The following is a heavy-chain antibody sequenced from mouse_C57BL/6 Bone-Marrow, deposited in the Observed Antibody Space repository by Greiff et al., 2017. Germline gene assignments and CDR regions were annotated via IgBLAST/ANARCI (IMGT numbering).Heavy chain of an antibody. J-gene: IGHJ2*01. D-gene: IGHD1-1*02. CDR2: ILPGSGGT. Sequence: QVQLQQSGAELMKPGASVKLSCKATGYTFTGYWIEWVKQRPGHGLEWIGEILPGSGGTNSNEKFKGKATLPADTSSNTAYMQLSSLTTEDSAIYYCVRWWLPFDDWGQGTTLTVSS. V-gene: IGHV1-9*01. CDR3: VRWWLPFDD. CDR1: GYTFTGYW.